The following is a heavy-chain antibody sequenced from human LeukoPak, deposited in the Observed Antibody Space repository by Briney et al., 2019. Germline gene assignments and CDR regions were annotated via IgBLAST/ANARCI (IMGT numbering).Heavy chain of an antibody. CDR1: GFTFSSYS. D-gene: IGHD2-21*01. V-gene: IGHV3-30-3*01. CDR3: ARSEHIVVVSSTPASY. CDR2: ISYDGSNK. Sequence: TGGSLRLSCAASGFTFSSYSMHWVRHAPGKGLVWVAVISYDGSNKYYADSVKGRFTISRDNSKNTVFMEMNSLKPEDTALYYCARSEHIVVVSSTPASYWGQGTLVTVSS. J-gene: IGHJ4*02.